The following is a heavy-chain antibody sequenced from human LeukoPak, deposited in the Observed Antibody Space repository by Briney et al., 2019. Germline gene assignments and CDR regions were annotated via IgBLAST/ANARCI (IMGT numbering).Heavy chain of an antibody. D-gene: IGHD2-15*01. CDR1: GGSISSGSNY. Sequence: PSETLSLTCTVSGGSISSGSNYWSWIRQPAGKGREGIGRINTSGSTNYNPSLKSRATISVDTPKSQFSLKLSSVSAADTAVYYCARGVVVVAATGIIDYWGEGNLVTVSS. CDR3: ARGVVVVAATGIIDY. V-gene: IGHV4-61*02. J-gene: IGHJ4*02. CDR2: INTSGST.